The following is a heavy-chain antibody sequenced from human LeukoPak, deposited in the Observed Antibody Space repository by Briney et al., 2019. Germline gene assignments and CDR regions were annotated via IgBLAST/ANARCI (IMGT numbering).Heavy chain of an antibody. J-gene: IGHJ4*02. CDR2: ISSSSSHI. Sequence: PGGSLRLSCAASGFTFSSYTMNWVRQAPGKGLEWVSSISSSSSHIYYTDSVKGRFTISRDNAKTSLSLQVNSLRAEDTAVYYCARGDKSSGWYFLDYWGRGTLVTVSS. V-gene: IGHV3-21*01. CDR3: ARGDKSSGWYFLDY. CDR1: GFTFSSYT. D-gene: IGHD6-19*01.